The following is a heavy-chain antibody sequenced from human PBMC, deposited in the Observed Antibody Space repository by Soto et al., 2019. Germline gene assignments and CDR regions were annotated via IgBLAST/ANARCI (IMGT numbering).Heavy chain of an antibody. CDR2: ISAYNGNA. CDR1: GYTFTNYG. CDR3: ARVGTSCTGISCFDY. J-gene: IGHJ4*02. D-gene: IGHD1-1*01. Sequence: ASVKVSCKASGYTFTNYGISWVRQAPGQGLEWMGWISAYNGNADFAQNLQDRVTMTADTSTTIAYMELRSLTSDDTAVYYCARVGTSCTGISCFDYWGQGTQVTISS. V-gene: IGHV1-18*01.